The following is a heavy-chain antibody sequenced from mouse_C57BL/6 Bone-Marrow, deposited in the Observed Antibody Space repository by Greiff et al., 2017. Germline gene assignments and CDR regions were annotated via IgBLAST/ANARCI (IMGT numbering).Heavy chain of an antibody. CDR2: IYPGDGDT. V-gene: IGHV1-80*01. Sequence: VQLQQSGAELVKPGASVKISCKASGYAFSSYWMNWVKQRPGKGLEWIGQIYPGDGDTNYNGKFKGKATLTADKSSSTAYLQLSSLTSEDSAVYFCARDYDYALLAYWGQGTLVTVSA. CDR3: ARDYDYALLAY. CDR1: GYAFSSYW. D-gene: IGHD2-4*01. J-gene: IGHJ3*01.